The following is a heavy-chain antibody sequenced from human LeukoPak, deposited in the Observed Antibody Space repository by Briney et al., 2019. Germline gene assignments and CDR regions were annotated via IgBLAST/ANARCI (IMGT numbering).Heavy chain of an antibody. J-gene: IGHJ4*02. Sequence: SETLSLTCTVSGGSISSYYWSWIRQPPGKGLEWIGYIYYSGSTNYNPSLKSRVTISVDTSKNQFSLKLSSVTAADTAVYYCARDQEMVGWELSIWGQGTLVTVSS. D-gene: IGHD1-26*01. CDR1: GGSISSYY. V-gene: IGHV4-59*12. CDR3: ARDQEMVGWELSI. CDR2: IYYSGST.